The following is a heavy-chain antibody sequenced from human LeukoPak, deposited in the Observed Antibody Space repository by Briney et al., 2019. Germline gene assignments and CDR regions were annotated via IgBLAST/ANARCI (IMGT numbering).Heavy chain of an antibody. J-gene: IGHJ3*02. CDR3: ARGLDAFDI. CDR1: GGSFSGYY. Sequence: PSETLSLTCAVYGGSFSGYYWSWIRQPPGKGLEWIGEINHSGSTNYNPSLKSRVTISVDKSKNQFSLKLSSVTAADTAVYYCARGLDAFDIWGQGTMDTVSS. V-gene: IGHV4-34*01. CDR2: INHSGST.